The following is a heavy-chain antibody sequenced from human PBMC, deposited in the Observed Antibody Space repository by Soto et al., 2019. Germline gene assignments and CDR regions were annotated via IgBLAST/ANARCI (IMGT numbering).Heavy chain of an antibody. CDR2: ISPTSGTT. D-gene: IGHD5-18*01. CDR3: ASPDTAPAAGNDALHI. J-gene: IGHJ3*02. CDR1: EYTFTSSH. V-gene: IGHV1-46*03. Sequence: QVQLVQSGAEVRKSGASVKLSCKASEYTFTSSHIHWVRQAPGQGLDWMGIISPTSGTTSYAQKFQDRLSLTSDTYTRTVYVELRSLTSKDSAVYYCASPDTAPAAGNDALHIWGQGTKVTVSS.